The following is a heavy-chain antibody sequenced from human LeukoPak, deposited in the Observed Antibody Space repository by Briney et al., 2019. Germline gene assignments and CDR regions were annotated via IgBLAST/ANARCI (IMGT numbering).Heavy chain of an antibody. CDR3: ARDFDYYDSSVPI. CDR2: IYHSGST. J-gene: IGHJ3*02. CDR1: DGSLSSSSYY. Sequence: SETLSLTCTVSDGSLSSSSYYWGWGRQPPGRGLEWVGSIYHSGSTYYNPSLKSRVTISVDTSKNQFSLKLSSVTAADTAVYYCARDFDYYDSSVPIWGQGTMVTVSS. D-gene: IGHD3-22*01. V-gene: IGHV4-39*07.